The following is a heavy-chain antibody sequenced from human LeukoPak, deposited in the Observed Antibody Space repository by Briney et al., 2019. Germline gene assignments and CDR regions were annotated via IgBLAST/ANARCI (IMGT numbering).Heavy chain of an antibody. D-gene: IGHD1-26*01. CDR3: ATWAFYHSLDV. V-gene: IGHV3-43*02. Sequence: GGSLRLSCEASGFTFDAYAMHWVRQAPGKGLVWVSLINKDGSATYYADSVKGRFTISRDNSKNSLYLQMNSLRSEDTALYYCATWAFYHSLDVWGQGTTVTVSS. J-gene: IGHJ6*02. CDR1: GFTFDAYA. CDR2: INKDGSAT.